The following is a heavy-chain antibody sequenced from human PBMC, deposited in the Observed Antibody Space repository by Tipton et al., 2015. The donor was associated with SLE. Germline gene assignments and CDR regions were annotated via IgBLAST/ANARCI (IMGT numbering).Heavy chain of an antibody. CDR1: GFTFSSYG. Sequence: RSLRLSCAASGFTFSSYGMHWVRQAPGKGLEWVAVISYDGSNKYYADSVKGRFTISRDNSKNTLYLQMNSLRAEDTAVYYCAKADDYYDSSGSFDYWGQGTLVTVSS. CDR3: AKADDYYDSSGSFDY. V-gene: IGHV3-30*18. J-gene: IGHJ4*02. CDR2: ISYDGSNK. D-gene: IGHD3-22*01.